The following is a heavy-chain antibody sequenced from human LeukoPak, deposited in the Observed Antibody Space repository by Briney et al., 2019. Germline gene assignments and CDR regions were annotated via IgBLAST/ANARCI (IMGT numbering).Heavy chain of an antibody. J-gene: IGHJ5*02. D-gene: IGHD6-13*01. CDR1: GYTFTGYY. Sequence: ASVKVSCKASGYTFTGYYMHWVRQAPGQGLEWMGWINPNSGGTNYAQKFQGRVTMTRDMSTSTVYMELSSLRSEDTAVYYCARGPPGIAAALVNWFDPWGQGTLVTVSS. CDR2: INPNSGGT. V-gene: IGHV1-2*02. CDR3: ARGPPGIAAALVNWFDP.